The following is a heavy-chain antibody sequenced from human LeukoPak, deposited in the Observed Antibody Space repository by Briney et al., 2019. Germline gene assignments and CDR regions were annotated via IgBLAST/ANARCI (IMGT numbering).Heavy chain of an antibody. CDR3: ARDFVVVVAANTRDY. Sequence: GRSLRLSCAASGFTFSSYAMHWVRQAPGKGLEWVAVISYDGSNKYYADSVKGRFTISRDNSKNTLYLQMNSLRAEDTAVYYCARDFVVVVAANTRDYWGQGTLVTVSS. J-gene: IGHJ4*02. CDR1: GFTFSSYA. D-gene: IGHD2-15*01. CDR2: ISYDGSNK. V-gene: IGHV3-30-3*01.